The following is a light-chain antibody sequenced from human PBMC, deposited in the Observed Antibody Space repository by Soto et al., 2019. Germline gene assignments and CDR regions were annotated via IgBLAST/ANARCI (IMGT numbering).Light chain of an antibody. J-gene: IGKJ1*01. Sequence: ETALTQSPATLSLSPGERATLSCRASQSVDTFLAWYQQKPGQAPRLLIYGASSRATGIPDRFSGSGSATDFTLTISRLEPEDFAVYYCQQYRTFGQGTKVDIK. V-gene: IGKV3-20*01. CDR2: GAS. CDR3: QQYRT. CDR1: QSVDTF.